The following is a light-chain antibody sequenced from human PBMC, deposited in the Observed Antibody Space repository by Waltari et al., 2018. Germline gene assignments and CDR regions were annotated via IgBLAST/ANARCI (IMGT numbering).Light chain of an antibody. J-gene: IGLJ3*02. CDR1: NNDVGAYNY. CDR2: DVN. Sequence: QSALTQPASVSGSPGQSLIISCAGTNNDVGAYNYVSWFQHNPGTAPKLIIHDVNTRPSGFSSRFSASKSDNTASLTISGLQAEDEANYYCTSFRSGASWVFGGGTTLTVL. V-gene: IGLV2-14*03. CDR3: TSFRSGASWV.